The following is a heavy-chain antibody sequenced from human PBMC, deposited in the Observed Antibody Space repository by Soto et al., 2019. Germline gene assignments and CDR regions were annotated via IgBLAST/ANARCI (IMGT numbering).Heavy chain of an antibody. CDR2: IYWDDDK. Sequence: QITLKESGPTLVKPTQTLTLTCTFSGFSLSTSGVGVVWIRQPPGKALEWLALIYWDDDKRYSPSLKSRLTITKDTSKNQVVLTMTNMDPVDTATYFCAHRGYWGAFDIWGQGTTVTFSS. J-gene: IGHJ3*02. CDR3: AHRGYWGAFDI. V-gene: IGHV2-5*02. CDR1: GFSLSTSGVG. D-gene: IGHD7-27*01.